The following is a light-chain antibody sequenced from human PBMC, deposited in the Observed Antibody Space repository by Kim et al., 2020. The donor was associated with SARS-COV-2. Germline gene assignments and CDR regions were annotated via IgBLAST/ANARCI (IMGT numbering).Light chain of an antibody. CDR1: QSVSNN. Sequence: EIVMTQSPATLSVSPGEGVTLSCRADQSVSNNLAWYQQQPGQAPRLLIHGASTRAAGIPARFSGSGSGTEFTLTISSLQSEDSAVYYWQQYNDWPLITFGGGTKLEI. CDR3: QQYNDWPLIT. J-gene: IGKJ4*01. CDR2: GAS. V-gene: IGKV3-15*01.